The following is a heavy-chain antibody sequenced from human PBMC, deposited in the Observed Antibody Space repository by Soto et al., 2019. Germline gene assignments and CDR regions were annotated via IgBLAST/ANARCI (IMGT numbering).Heavy chain of an antibody. CDR3: ATKVLDRGVGS. V-gene: IGHV3-23*01. J-gene: IGHJ5*02. CDR2: ITNTGDHT. Sequence: EVQMLESGGGLVQPGGSLRLSCATSGFTFRDYAMTWVRQAPGQGLEYVSSITNTGDHTYFAESVKGRFTISRDNPKSTLYLQMNRLRVEDTAIYFCATKVLDRGVGSWGQGTLVSVSS. CDR1: GFTFRDYA. D-gene: IGHD2-8*01.